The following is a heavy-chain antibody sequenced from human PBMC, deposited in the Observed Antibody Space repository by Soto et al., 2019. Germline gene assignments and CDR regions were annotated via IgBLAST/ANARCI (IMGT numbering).Heavy chain of an antibody. CDR1: GFTFSDYG. J-gene: IGHJ4*02. CDR3: AKNSAAGIW. CDR2: ISYDGSNK. V-gene: IGHV3-30*18. D-gene: IGHD6-13*01. Sequence: VQLLESGGGLEQPGGSLRLSCAASGFTFSDYGMSWVRQAPGKGLEWVAVISYDGSNKYYADSVKGRFTISRDNSKNTLYLQMNSLRAEDTAVYYCAKNSAAGIWWGQGTLVTVSS.